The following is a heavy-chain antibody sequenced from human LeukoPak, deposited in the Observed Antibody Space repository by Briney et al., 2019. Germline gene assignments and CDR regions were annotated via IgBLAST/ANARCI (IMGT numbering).Heavy chain of an antibody. D-gene: IGHD6-6*01. CDR1: GFTFSSYA. CDR2: ISGSGGST. Sequence: GGSLRLSCAASGFTFSSYAMSWVRQAPGKGLEWVSAISGSGGSTYYADSVKGRFTISRDNSKNTPYLQMNSLRAEDTAVYYCAKDLAGSSIPSDYWGQGTLVTVSS. CDR3: AKDLAGSSIPSDY. J-gene: IGHJ4*02. V-gene: IGHV3-23*01.